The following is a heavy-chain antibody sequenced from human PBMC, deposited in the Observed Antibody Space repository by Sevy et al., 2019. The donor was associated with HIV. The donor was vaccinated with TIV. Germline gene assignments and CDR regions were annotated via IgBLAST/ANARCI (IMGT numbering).Heavy chain of an antibody. CDR3: ARESASGTPGGVYYYYYNMDV. D-gene: IGHD6-13*01. J-gene: IGHJ6*04. Sequence: GGSLRLSCAASGFTFSSFSMNWVRQAPGKGPEWISYISTRSSAIYYADSMKGRFTISRDNSKNSLYIQMNSLRAEDTAVYYCARESASGTPGGVYYYYYNMDVWGKGTTVTVSS. V-gene: IGHV3-48*01. CDR1: GFTFSSFS. CDR2: ISTRSSAI.